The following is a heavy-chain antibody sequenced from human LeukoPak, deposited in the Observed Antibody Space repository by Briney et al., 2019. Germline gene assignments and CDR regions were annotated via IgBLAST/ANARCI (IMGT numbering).Heavy chain of an antibody. CDR1: GVSITSSY. J-gene: IGHJ4*02. CDR3: ARQGSASGTWGFFDY. Sequence: PSETLSLTCSVSGVSITSSYWAWIRQPPGKGLEWIGNVYYGGDTNYHPSPKSRLTMSLDTSKSQFSLRLTSVTAADTAVYYCARQGSASGTWGFFDYWGQGSLVSVSS. D-gene: IGHD1-1*01. V-gene: IGHV4-59*08. CDR2: VYYGGDT.